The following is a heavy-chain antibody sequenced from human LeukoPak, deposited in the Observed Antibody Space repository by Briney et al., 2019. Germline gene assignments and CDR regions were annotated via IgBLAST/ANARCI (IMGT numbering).Heavy chain of an antibody. Sequence: PGGSLRLSCEASGFIFSHFWMTWVRQAPGKGLEWVANIKQDGSKKSYVDSVKGRFTISRDNAKNSLYLQMNSLRAEDTAIYYCTRVGYIDEGIDYWGQGTLVTVSS. D-gene: IGHD5-24*01. CDR3: TRVGYIDEGIDY. CDR2: IKQDGSKK. CDR1: GFIFSHFW. V-gene: IGHV3-7*04. J-gene: IGHJ4*02.